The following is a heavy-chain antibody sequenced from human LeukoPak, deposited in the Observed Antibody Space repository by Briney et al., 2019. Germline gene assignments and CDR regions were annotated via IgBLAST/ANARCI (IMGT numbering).Heavy chain of an antibody. Sequence: GGSLSLSCAVSGFTFSDHFLDWVRQAPGKGLEWVGRSRNKAKSYTTEYAASVEGRFTISRDDSKNSLYLQMNSLETEDTAVYYCVRVGSVSGSDYLDYWGQGTLVTVSS. CDR2: SRNKAKSYTT. CDR3: VRVGSVSGSDYLDY. CDR1: GFTFSDHF. J-gene: IGHJ4*02. D-gene: IGHD6-19*01. V-gene: IGHV3-72*01.